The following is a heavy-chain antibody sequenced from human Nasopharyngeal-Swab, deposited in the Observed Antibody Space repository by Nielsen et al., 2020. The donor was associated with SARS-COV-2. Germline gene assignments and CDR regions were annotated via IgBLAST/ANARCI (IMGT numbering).Heavy chain of an antibody. Sequence: ASVKVSCKASGYTFTSYGISWVRHAPAQGLDWMGWISAYNGNTNYAQTLQGRVTMTTDTSTSTAYMELRSLRSDDTAVYYCAREDAPGYCSGGSCYNDYWGQGTLVTVSS. V-gene: IGHV1-18*01. D-gene: IGHD2-15*01. CDR3: AREDAPGYCSGGSCYNDY. CDR2: ISAYNGNT. J-gene: IGHJ4*02. CDR1: GYTFTSYG.